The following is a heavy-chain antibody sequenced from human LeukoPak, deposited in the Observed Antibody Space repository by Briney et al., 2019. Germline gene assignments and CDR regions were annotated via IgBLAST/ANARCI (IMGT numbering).Heavy chain of an antibody. D-gene: IGHD3-22*01. CDR3: ARPNITSYYDSRGYDAFDV. J-gene: IGHJ3*01. CDR1: GYSFTSYW. CDR2: IYPGDSNT. Sequence: GESLKISCKGSGYSFTSYWIAWVRQMPGKGLEWVGIIYPGDSNTRYSPSFQGQVTISADKSVSIAYLQWSSLKASDTAMYYCARPNITSYYDSRGYDAFDVWGQGTMVIVSS. V-gene: IGHV5-51*01.